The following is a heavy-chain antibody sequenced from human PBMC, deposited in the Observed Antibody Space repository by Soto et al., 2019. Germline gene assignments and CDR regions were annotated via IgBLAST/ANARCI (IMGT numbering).Heavy chain of an antibody. V-gene: IGHV4-39*01. Sequence: QLQLQESGPGLVKPSETLSLTCTVSSGSISSTIYSWDWIRQPPGKGLEWIGSIFYSGSTYYNPSLEGRATRSVDTSKNQFSLTLTSVTAADTAVYYRARQCRGVPCLWFVPWGQGTLVTVSS. CDR3: ARQCRGVPCLWFVP. CDR2: IFYSGST. D-gene: IGHD2-15*01. CDR1: SGSISSTIYS. J-gene: IGHJ5*02.